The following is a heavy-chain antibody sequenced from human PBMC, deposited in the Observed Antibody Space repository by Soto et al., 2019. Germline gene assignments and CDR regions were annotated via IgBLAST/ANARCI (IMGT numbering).Heavy chain of an antibody. CDR2: IHYNGNT. D-gene: IGHD5-12*01. CDR3: AREGNLGRWLQPLDF. V-gene: IGHV4-59*01. J-gene: IGHJ4*02. Sequence: PSETLSVTCPVAGETISAYSWSWVRQPPGKGLEWIGNIHYNGNTKYNPSLKSRVSMSVDTSKNQFSLRLISVTAADTAKYFCAREGNLGRWLQPLDFWGQGTLVTVS. CDR1: GETISAYS.